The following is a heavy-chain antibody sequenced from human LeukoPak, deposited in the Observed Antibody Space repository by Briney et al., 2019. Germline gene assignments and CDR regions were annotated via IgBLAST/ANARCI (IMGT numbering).Heavy chain of an antibody. Sequence: PSETLSLTCAVYGGSFSAYYWSWIRQPPGKGLEWIGEINHSGSTNYNPSLKSRVTISVDTSKNQFSLRLSSVTAADTAVYYCAGCGFYCGGDCYDDYWGQGTLVTVS. J-gene: IGHJ4*02. CDR1: GGSFSAYY. V-gene: IGHV4-34*01. CDR2: INHSGST. CDR3: AGCGFYCGGDCYDDY. D-gene: IGHD2-21*02.